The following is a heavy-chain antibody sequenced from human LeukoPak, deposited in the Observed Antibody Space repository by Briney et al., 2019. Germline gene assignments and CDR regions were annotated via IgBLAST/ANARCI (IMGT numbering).Heavy chain of an antibody. CDR2: IIPIFGTA. V-gene: IGHV1-69*13. Sequence: GASVKVSCKASGGTFSSYAISWVRQAPGQGLVWMGGIIPIFGTANYAQKFQGRVTITADESTSTAYMELSSLRSEDTAVYYCARAFIAARPGGFDYWGQGTLVTVSS. CDR1: GGTFSSYA. CDR3: ARAFIAARPGGFDY. J-gene: IGHJ4*02. D-gene: IGHD6-6*01.